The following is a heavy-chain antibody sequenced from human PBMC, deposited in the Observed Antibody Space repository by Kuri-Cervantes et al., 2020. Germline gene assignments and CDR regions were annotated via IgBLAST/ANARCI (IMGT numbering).Heavy chain of an antibody. CDR3: ARYTSYISGWYADY. V-gene: IGHV4-34*01. Sequence: SETLSLTCAVYGGSFSGYYWSWIRQPPGKGLEWIGEINHSGSTNYDPSLKSRVTISVDTSKNQFSLKLSSVTAADTAVYYCARYTSYISGWYADYWGQGTLVTVSS. CDR2: INHSGST. J-gene: IGHJ4*02. CDR1: GGSFSGYY. D-gene: IGHD6-19*01.